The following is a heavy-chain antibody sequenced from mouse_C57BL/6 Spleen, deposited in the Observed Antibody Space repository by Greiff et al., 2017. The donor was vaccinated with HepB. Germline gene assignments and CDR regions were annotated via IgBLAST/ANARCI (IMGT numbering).Heavy chain of an antibody. D-gene: IGHD1-1*01. Sequence: QVQLQQPGAELVKPGASVKLSCKASGYTFTSYWMQWVKQRPGQGLEWIGEIDPSDSYTNYNQKFKGKATLTVDTSSSTAYMQLSSLTSEDSAVYYGARGDYGSRTWYFDVWGTGTTVTVSS. CDR2: IDPSDSYT. V-gene: IGHV1-50*01. CDR1: GYTFTSYW. CDR3: ARGDYGSRTWYFDV. J-gene: IGHJ1*03.